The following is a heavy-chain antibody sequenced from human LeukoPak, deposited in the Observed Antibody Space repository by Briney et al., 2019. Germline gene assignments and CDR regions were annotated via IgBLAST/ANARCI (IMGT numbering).Heavy chain of an antibody. CDR3: ATISRGIAGDHDAFYG. D-gene: IGHD6-13*01. Sequence: GASVKVSCKASEYPFSRSVIHWVRQAPGQRLEWMGWINAGNGDTEYSQNFQGRVTITRDTSASTAYMELSSLRSEDTSVYYCATISRGIAGDHDAFYGWGQGTMVTVSS. J-gene: IGHJ3*01. CDR1: EYPFSRSV. V-gene: IGHV1-3*01. CDR2: INAGNGDT.